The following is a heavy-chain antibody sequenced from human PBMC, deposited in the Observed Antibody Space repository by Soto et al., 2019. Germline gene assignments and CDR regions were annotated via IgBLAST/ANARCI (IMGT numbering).Heavy chain of an antibody. J-gene: IGHJ4*02. CDR3: ARDQVVRGVTNFDY. V-gene: IGHV1-69*13. CDR2: IIPIFGTA. D-gene: IGHD3-10*01. CDR1: GGTFSSYA. Sequence: SVKVSCKASGGTFSSYAISWVRQAPGQGLEWMGGIIPIFGTANYAQKFQGRVTITADESTSTAYMELSSLRSEDTAVYYCARDQVVRGVTNFDYWGQGTLVTVSS.